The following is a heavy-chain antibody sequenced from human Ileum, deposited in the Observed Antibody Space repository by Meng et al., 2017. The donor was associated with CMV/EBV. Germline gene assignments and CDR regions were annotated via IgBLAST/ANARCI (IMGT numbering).Heavy chain of an antibody. J-gene: IGHJ4*01. Sequence: QQQLEESGPGLVKSSETLSLTCTVSGGSISSSSQYWGWIRQPPGKGLEWVGSIYYRGTTYYNLSLESRVTISIDTSNNQFSLKLSSVTAADTALYYCARGFYDFWEPDYWGHGTLVTVSS. CDR1: GGSISSSSQY. CDR2: IYYRGTT. D-gene: IGHD3/OR15-3a*01. CDR3: ARGFYDFWEPDY. V-gene: IGHV4-39*07.